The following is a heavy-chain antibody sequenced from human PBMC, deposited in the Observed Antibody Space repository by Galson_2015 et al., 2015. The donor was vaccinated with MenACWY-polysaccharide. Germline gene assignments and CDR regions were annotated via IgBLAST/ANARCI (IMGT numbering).Heavy chain of an antibody. J-gene: IGHJ4*02. Sequence: SVKVSGKASGYTFNTYAMNWVRQAPGQGLEWVGGINTNTGNPTYAQGFTGRFVFSLDASVSTAYLQISSLKAEDTAVYYCARDPKQKPTTVPTGRFDYWGQGTLVTVSS. CDR1: GYTFNTYA. D-gene: IGHD4-17*01. CDR2: INTNTGNP. CDR3: ARDPKQKPTTVPTGRFDY. V-gene: IGHV7-4-1*02.